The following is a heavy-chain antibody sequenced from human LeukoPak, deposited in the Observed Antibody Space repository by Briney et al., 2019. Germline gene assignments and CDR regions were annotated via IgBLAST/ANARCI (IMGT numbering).Heavy chain of an antibody. CDR3: ARARVGTTTIFDY. V-gene: IGHV4-59*01. CDR1: GGSISVYN. Sequence: SDTLSLTCTVSGGSISVYNCSWIRQPPGKGLEWIGYMYSTGSTNYNPSLKSRVAISVDASKNQFSLSLSSVTAADTAVYYCARARVGTTTIFDYWGQGTLVTVSS. CDR2: MYSTGST. D-gene: IGHD1-26*01. J-gene: IGHJ4*02.